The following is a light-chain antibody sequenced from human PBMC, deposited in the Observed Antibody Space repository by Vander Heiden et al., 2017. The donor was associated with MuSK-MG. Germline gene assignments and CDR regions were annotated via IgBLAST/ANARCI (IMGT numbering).Light chain of an antibody. CDR1: SSAVGRYNS. CDR2: DVR. Sequence: HSALTQPASVSGSPVPSLTISCPAPSSAVGRYNSVSWYPQPPDKAHKLMIYDVRNRPSGVSNRFSGSKSDDTASLTISGLQAEDEADYYRISYTNRSTMVFGGGTKVTVL. V-gene: IGLV2-14*01. J-gene: IGLJ2*01. CDR3: ISYTNRSTMV.